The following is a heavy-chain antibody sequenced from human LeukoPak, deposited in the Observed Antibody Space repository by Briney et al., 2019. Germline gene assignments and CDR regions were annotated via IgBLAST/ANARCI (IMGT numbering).Heavy chain of an antibody. CDR2: IYSGGST. V-gene: IGHV3-66*02. D-gene: IGHD6-19*01. CDR3: ARGRRSGWYVYFDY. CDR1: GFTVSSNY. Sequence: GGSLRLSCAASGFTVSSNYMSWVRQAPGNGLEWVSVIYSGGSTYYADSVKGRFTISRDNSKNTLYLQMNSLRAEDTAVYYCARGRRSGWYVYFDYWGQGTLVTVSS. J-gene: IGHJ4*02.